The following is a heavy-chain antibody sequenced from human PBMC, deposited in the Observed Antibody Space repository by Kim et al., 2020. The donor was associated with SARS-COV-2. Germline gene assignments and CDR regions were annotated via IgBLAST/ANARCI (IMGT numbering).Heavy chain of an antibody. D-gene: IGHD3-22*01. CDR2: T. Sequence: THYTPSLESRVTISVDTSKNQFTLKLSSVTAADTAVYYCARVVVTHLDYWGQGTLVTVSS. V-gene: IGHV4-39*01. CDR3: ARVVVTHLDY. J-gene: IGHJ4*02.